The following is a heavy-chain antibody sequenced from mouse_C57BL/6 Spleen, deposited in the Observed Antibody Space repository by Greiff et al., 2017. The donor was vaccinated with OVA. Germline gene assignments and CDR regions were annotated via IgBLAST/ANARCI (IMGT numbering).Heavy chain of an antibody. CDR1: GFTFSSYA. V-gene: IGHV5-4*01. CDR3: AREGYSYYFDY. J-gene: IGHJ2*01. CDR2: ISDGGSYT. Sequence: EVKLEESGGGLVKPGGSLKLSCAASGFTFSSYAMSWVRQTPEKRLEWVATISDGGSYTYYPDNVKGRFTISRDNAKNNLYLQMSHLKSEDTAMYYCAREGYSYYFDYWGQGTTLTVSS. D-gene: IGHD2-3*01.